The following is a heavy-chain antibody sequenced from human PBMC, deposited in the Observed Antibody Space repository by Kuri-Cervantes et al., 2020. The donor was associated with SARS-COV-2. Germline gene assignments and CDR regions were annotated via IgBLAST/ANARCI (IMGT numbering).Heavy chain of an antibody. J-gene: IGHJ4*02. CDR1: GFTFSSYW. D-gene: IGHD2-15*01. CDR2: IKHDGSET. CDR3: ASERAGPRGGFDS. Sequence: GESLKISCAASGFTFSSYWMSWVRQAPGKGLEWVANIKHDGSETHYVDSVKGRFTTSRDNAKNLLYPQMNSLRADDTAVYYCASERAGPRGGFDSWGPGTLVTVSS. V-gene: IGHV3-7*01.